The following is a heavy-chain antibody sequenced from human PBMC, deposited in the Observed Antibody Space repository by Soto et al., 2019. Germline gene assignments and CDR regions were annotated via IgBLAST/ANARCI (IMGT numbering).Heavy chain of an antibody. V-gene: IGHV4-31*03. CDR1: GGSIISGGYY. D-gene: IGHD5-12*01. CDR2: IYYSGST. Sequence: NPSETLSLTCTFSGGSIISGGYYWSWIRQHPGKGLEWIGYIYYSGSTYYNPSLKSRVTISVDTSKNQFSLKLSSVTAADTAVYYCARDHSGYDLESGVSYYYGMDVWGQGTTVTVSS. J-gene: IGHJ6*02. CDR3: ARDHSGYDLESGVSYYYGMDV.